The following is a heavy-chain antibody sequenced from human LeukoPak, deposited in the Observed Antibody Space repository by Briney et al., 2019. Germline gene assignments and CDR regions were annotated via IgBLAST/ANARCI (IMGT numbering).Heavy chain of an antibody. CDR3: ARNGGNSDFDY. CDR2: IYHSGAT. J-gene: IGHJ4*02. Sequence: SETLSLTCAVSGGSISSSSSICWTWVRQPPGKGLEWIGEIYHSGATNYNPSLKSRVTMLLDKSKNQFSLKLNSVTAADTAVYYCARNGGNSDFDYWGQGTLVTVSS. V-gene: IGHV4-4*02. D-gene: IGHD4-23*01. CDR1: GGSISSSSSIC.